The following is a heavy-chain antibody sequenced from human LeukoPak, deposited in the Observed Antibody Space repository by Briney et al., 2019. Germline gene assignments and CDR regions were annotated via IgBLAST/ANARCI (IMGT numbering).Heavy chain of an antibody. CDR1: GGSFSGYY. V-gene: IGHV4-34*01. CDR2: INHSGST. CDR3: ARGRKPYYYDSSGYYGPFFDY. Sequence: SETLSLTCAVYGGSFSGYYWSWIRQPPGKGLEWIGEINHSGSTNYNPSLTSRVTISVDTSKNQFSLKLSSVTAADTAVYYCARGRKPYYYDSSGYYGPFFDYWGQGTLVTVSS. D-gene: IGHD3-22*01. J-gene: IGHJ4*02.